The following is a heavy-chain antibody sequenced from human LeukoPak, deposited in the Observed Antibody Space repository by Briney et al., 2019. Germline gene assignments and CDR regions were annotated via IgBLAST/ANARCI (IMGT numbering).Heavy chain of an antibody. D-gene: IGHD2-21*02. CDR2: INPRSGGT. CDR1: GYTFTDNY. V-gene: IGHV1-2*02. J-gene: IGHJ4*02. CDR3: GRVAYCGSGCYYYFDY. Sequence: GASVKVSCKASGYTFTDNYIHWLRQAPGQGLEWMGWINPRSGGTSYGQKFQGRVTVTRDTSISTAYMELSSLTSDDTAVYYCGRVAYCGSGCYYYFDYWGQGTLVTVSS.